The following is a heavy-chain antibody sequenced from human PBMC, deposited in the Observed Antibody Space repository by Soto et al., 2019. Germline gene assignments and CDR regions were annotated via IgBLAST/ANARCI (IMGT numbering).Heavy chain of an antibody. J-gene: IGHJ4*02. CDR1: GYTFSNYG. V-gene: IGHV1-18*01. CDR3: ASRYDSSDY. Sequence: ASVKVSCKASGYTFSNYGFSWVRQAPGQGLEWMGRISAYHGKANYAQKFQGRVTITTDKSTSTAYMGLSSLRYEDTAVYYCASRYDSSDYWGQGTLVTVSS. CDR2: ISAYHGKA. D-gene: IGHD3-22*01.